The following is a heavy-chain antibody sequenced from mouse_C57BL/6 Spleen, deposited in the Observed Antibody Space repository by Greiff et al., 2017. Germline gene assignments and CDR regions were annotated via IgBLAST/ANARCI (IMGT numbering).Heavy chain of an antibody. J-gene: IGHJ2*01. V-gene: IGHV1-50*01. Sequence: VQLQQPGAELVKPGASVKLSCKASGYTFTSYWMQWVKQRPGQGLEWIGEIDPSDSYTNYNQKFKGKAPLTVDKSSSTDYMQLSSLTSEDSAVYYCARGITTVVATPYYFDYWGQGTTLTVSS. CDR3: ARGITTVVATPYYFDY. CDR1: GYTFTSYW. CDR2: IDPSDSYT. D-gene: IGHD1-1*01.